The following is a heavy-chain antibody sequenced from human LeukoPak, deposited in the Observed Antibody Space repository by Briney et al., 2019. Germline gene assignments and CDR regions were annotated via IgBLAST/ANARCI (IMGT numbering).Heavy chain of an antibody. CDR2: IYYSGST. D-gene: IGHD3-9*01. V-gene: IGHV4-59*01. CDR3: ARGDYDILTGYPNYYFDY. CDR1: GGSISSYY. J-gene: IGHJ4*02. Sequence: SETLSLTCTVSGGSISSYYWSWIRQPPGKGLEWIGYIYYSGSTNYNPSLKGRVTISVDTSKNQFSLKLSSVTAADTAVYYCARGDYDILTGYPNYYFDYWGQGTLVTVSS.